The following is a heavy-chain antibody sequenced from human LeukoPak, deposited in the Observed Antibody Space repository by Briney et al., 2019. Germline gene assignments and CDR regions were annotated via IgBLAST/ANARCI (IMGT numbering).Heavy chain of an antibody. CDR3: ARDRHIAAAVYYYYMDV. Sequence: ASVKASCKASGYTFTSYIISWVRQAPGQGLEWMGWINAYNGNTDYAQRVQGRVTMTTDTSTSTDYMELRSLRSDDTAVYYCARDRHIAAAVYYYYMDVWGKGTPVTVSS. J-gene: IGHJ6*03. CDR1: GYTFTSYI. CDR2: INAYNGNT. V-gene: IGHV1-18*01. D-gene: IGHD6-13*01.